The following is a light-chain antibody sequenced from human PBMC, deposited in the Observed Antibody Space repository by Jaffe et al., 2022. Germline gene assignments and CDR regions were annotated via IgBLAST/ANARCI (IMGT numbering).Light chain of an antibody. CDR2: DAS. CDR1: QRVSTNY. Sequence: EIVLTQFPATLSLSPGDRATLSCGASQRVSTNYLAWYQQKPGLAPRLLIYDASKRAAGIPDRFSGSGSGTDFTLTISSLEPEDFAVYYCQQYGSSPLTFGGGSKVEIE. J-gene: IGKJ4*01. V-gene: IGKV3D-20*01. CDR3: QQYGSSPLT.